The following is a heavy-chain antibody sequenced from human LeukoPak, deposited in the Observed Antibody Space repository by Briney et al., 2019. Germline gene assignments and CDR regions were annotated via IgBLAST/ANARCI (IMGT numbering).Heavy chain of an antibody. Sequence: QTGGSLRLSCVASGFTFGNYAMHWVRQPPGKGLEWVSGISWNGGSVGYADFAKGRFTISRDDARNSLFLQMNTLRPEDTALYYCAKDRDPPYVGNSYGFASDYWGQGTQVTVSS. D-gene: IGHD5-18*01. CDR1: GFTFGNYA. V-gene: IGHV3-9*01. CDR2: ISWNGGSV. J-gene: IGHJ4*02. CDR3: AKDRDPPYVGNSYGFASDY.